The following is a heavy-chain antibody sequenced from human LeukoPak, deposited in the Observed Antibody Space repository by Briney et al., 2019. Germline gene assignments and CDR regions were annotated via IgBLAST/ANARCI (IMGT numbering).Heavy chain of an antibody. V-gene: IGHV1-2*02. Sequence: GPVKVSCKASGYTFTGYYMHWVRQAPGQGLEWMGWINPNSGGTNYAQKFQGRVTMTRNTSISTAYMELSSLRSEDTAVYYCARGYWVSYYYGMDVWGQGTTVTVSS. CDR1: GYTFTGYY. J-gene: IGHJ6*02. CDR3: ARGYWVSYYYGMDV. CDR2: INPNSGGT. D-gene: IGHD2-15*01.